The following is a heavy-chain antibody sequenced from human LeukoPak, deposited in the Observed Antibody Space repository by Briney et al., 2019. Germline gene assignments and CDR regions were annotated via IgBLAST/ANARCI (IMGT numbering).Heavy chain of an antibody. CDR2: ISWYSGSI. J-gene: IGHJ4*02. Sequence: GGSLRLSCAASGFTFDDYAMHWVRQAPGKGLESVSGISWYSGSIGYADSVKGRFTISRDNAKNSLYLQMNSLRVEDTALYYCAKWPFRHYTQGGSIDYWGQGTLVTVSS. CDR1: GFTFDDYA. CDR3: AKWPFRHYTQGGSIDY. V-gene: IGHV3-9*01. D-gene: IGHD4-11*01.